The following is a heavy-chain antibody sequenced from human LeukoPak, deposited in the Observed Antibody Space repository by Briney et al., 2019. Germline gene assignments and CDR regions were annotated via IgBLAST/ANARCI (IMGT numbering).Heavy chain of an antibody. CDR2: IYYSGST. CDR3: ARGPPYIVVVTAIGFFDY. V-gene: IGHV4-31*03. Sequence: SETLSLTCTVSGGSISSGGYYWSWIRQHPGKGLEWIGYIYYSGSTYYNPSLKSRVTISVDTSKNQFSLKLSSVTAADTAVYYCARGPPYIVVVTAIGFFDYWGQGTLVTVSP. CDR1: GGSISSGGYY. J-gene: IGHJ4*02. D-gene: IGHD2-21*02.